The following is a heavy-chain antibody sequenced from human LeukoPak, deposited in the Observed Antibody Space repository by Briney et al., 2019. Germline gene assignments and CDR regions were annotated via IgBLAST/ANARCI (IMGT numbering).Heavy chain of an antibody. V-gene: IGHV1-69*04. CDR1: GGTCISYA. J-gene: IGHJ4*02. Sequence: ASGKVSCKASGGTCISYASSWVRQAPGQGREGMGRIMPILGIANYAQKFQGRVTITADKSTSTAYMELSSLRSEDTAVYYCARDRGIEDYYDSSGYLPFGYWGQGTLVTVSS. D-gene: IGHD3-22*01. CDR2: IMPILGIA. CDR3: ARDRGIEDYYDSSGYLPFGY.